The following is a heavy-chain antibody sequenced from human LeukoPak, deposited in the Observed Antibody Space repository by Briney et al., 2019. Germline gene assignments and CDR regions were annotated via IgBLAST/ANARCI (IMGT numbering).Heavy chain of an antibody. D-gene: IGHD3-22*01. Sequence: GGSLRLSCAASGFTFSDYYMSWIRQAPGKGLEWVANIQQDGSEKYYVDSVKGRFTISRDNAKNSLYLQMNSLRAEDTAVYYCARDLSSGYYQAFFEDYWGQGTLVTVSS. V-gene: IGHV3-7*01. CDR3: ARDLSSGYYQAFFEDY. CDR1: GFTFSDYY. J-gene: IGHJ4*02. CDR2: IQQDGSEK.